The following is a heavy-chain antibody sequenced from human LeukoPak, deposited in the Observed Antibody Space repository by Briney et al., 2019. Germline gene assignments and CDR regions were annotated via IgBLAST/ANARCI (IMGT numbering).Heavy chain of an antibody. D-gene: IGHD5-18*01. CDR3: AKEIQLCYYFDC. J-gene: IGHJ4*02. V-gene: IGHV3-23*01. Sequence: GGSLRLSCAASGFTVSSNYMSWVRQAPGKGLEWVSGISGSGGSTYYAESVKGRFTISRDNSKNTLYLQMNSLRAEDTAVYYCAKEIQLCYYFDCWGQGTLVTVSS. CDR2: ISGSGGST. CDR1: GFTVSSNY.